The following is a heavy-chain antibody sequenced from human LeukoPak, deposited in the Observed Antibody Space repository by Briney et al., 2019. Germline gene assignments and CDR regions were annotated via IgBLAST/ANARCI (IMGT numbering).Heavy chain of an antibody. J-gene: IGHJ4*02. CDR3: ARDFGGLRWNYYFDY. D-gene: IGHD4-23*01. V-gene: IGHV3-30*04. CDR1: GFIFSDYA. CDR2: ISHDATNE. Sequence: GGSLRLSCVASGFIFSDYAMHWVRQAPGKGLEWMAIISHDATNEYHADSVKGRFTISRDNSKNTLYLQMNSLIPEDTAVYLCARDFGGLRWNYYFDYWCQGTLVTVSS.